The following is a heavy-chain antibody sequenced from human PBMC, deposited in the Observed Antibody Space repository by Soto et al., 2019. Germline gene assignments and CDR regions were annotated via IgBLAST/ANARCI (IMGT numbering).Heavy chain of an antibody. J-gene: IGHJ6*02. CDR3: ASHTKRELLPYYYYGMDV. CDR1: GYSFTSYW. V-gene: IGHV5-51*01. Sequence: PGESLKISCKGSGYSFTSYWIGWVRQMPGKGLEWMGIIYPGDSDTRYSPSFQGQVTISADKSISTAYLQWSSLKASDTAMYYCASHTKRELLPYYYYGMDVWGQGTTVTVSS. CDR2: IYPGDSDT. D-gene: IGHD1-26*01.